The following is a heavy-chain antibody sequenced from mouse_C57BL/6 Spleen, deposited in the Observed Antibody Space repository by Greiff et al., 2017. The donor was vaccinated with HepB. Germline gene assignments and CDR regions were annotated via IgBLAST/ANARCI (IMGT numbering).Heavy chain of an antibody. CDR1: GFNIKNTY. J-gene: IGHJ2*01. Sequence: VQLKQSVAELVRPGASVKLSCTASGFNIKNTYMHWVKQRPEQGLEWIGRIDPANGNTKYAPKFQGKATLTADTSSNTAYLQLSSLTSEDTAIYYCARSSTVVATGYFDYWGQGTTLTVSS. CDR2: IDPANGNT. D-gene: IGHD1-1*01. V-gene: IGHV14-3*01. CDR3: ARSSTVVATGYFDY.